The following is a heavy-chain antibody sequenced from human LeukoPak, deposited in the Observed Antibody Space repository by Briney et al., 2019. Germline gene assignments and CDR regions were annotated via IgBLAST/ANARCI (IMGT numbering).Heavy chain of an antibody. V-gene: IGHV3-15*01. CDR1: GFTFTNAW. D-gene: IGHD7-27*01. CDR2: ISTKTDGGTT. J-gene: IGHJ4*02. Sequence: GGSLRLSCAASGFTFTNAWMSWVRQAPGKGLEWGGRISTKTDGGTTDYAAPLNGRFTISRDDSKITLYLQMNSLKTEDTAVYYCATEFWGSFNYWGQGTLVTVSS. CDR3: ATEFWGSFNY.